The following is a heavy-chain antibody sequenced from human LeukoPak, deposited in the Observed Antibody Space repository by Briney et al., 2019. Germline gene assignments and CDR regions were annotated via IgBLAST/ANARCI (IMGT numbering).Heavy chain of an antibody. CDR3: ATSGGYSYLFDY. J-gene: IGHJ4*02. CDR2: FDPEDGET. CDR1: GYTLTELS. V-gene: IGHV1-24*01. Sequence: ASVKVSCKVSGYTLTELSMHWVRQAPGKGLEWMGGFDPEDGETIYAQKFQGRVTMTEDTSTDTAYMELSSLRSEDTAVYYCATSGGYSYLFDYWGQGTLVTVSS. D-gene: IGHD5-18*01.